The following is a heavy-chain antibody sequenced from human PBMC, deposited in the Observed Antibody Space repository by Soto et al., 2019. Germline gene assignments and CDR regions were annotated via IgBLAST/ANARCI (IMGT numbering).Heavy chain of an antibody. CDR1: GGSFSGYY. Sequence: ASETLSLTCAVYGGSFSGYYWSWIRQPPGKGLEWIGELNDSGGTNYNASLKSHVTISGDMSKNQFSLKLSFVTAADTAMYYCARARGGVQDWGQGTMITVYS. CDR2: LNDSGGT. CDR3: ARARGGVQD. D-gene: IGHD3-10*01. J-gene: IGHJ1*01. V-gene: IGHV4-34*01.